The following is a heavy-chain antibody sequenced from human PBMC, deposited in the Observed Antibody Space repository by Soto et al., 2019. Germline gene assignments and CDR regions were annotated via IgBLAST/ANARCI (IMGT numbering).Heavy chain of an antibody. J-gene: IGHJ5*02. V-gene: IGHV1-69*12. CDR3: ARDRGPSSGYYPYLFDP. CDR2: IIPIFGTA. D-gene: IGHD3-22*01. Sequence: QVQLVQSGAEVKKPGSSVKVYCKASGGTFSSYAITWVRQAPGQGLEWMGGIIPIFGTANYAQKFQGRVTITADESTSTAYMELSSLRSEDTAVYYCARDRGPSSGYYPYLFDPWGQGTLVTVSS. CDR1: GGTFSSYA.